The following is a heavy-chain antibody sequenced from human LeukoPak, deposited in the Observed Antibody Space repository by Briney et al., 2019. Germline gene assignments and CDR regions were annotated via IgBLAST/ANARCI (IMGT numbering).Heavy chain of an antibody. CDR2: IWHDGSDK. CDR1: GFTFSSYG. CDR3: ARALHTDNDF. J-gene: IGHJ4*02. D-gene: IGHD3/OR15-3a*01. Sequence: GGSLRLSCAASGFTFSSYGMHWVRQAPGKWLEWVAVIWHDGSDKYYADSVKGRFTISRDNSKNTLYLQMNSLRAEDTAVYYCARALHTDNDFWGQGTLVTVSS. V-gene: IGHV3-33*01.